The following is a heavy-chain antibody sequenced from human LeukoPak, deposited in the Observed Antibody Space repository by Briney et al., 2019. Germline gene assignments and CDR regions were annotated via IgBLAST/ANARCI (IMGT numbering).Heavy chain of an antibody. CDR1: GFTFSSYA. CDR3: AKLSGSRNHPFDY. D-gene: IGHD1-26*01. Sequence: GWSLRLSCAASGFTFSSYAMSWVRQAPGKGLEWVSAISGSGGSTYYADSVKGRFTISRDNSKNTLYLQMNSLRAEDTAVYYCAKLSGSRNHPFDYWGQGTLVTVSS. J-gene: IGHJ4*02. V-gene: IGHV3-23*01. CDR2: ISGSGGST.